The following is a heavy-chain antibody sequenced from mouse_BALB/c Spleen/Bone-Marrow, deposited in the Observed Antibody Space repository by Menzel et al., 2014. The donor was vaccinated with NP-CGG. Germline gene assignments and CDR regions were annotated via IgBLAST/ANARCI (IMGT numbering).Heavy chain of an antibody. CDR2: IYYSGTI. CDR3: ARYYGDYYDY. Sequence: EVKLVESAPGLLKPSQTVSLTCTVTGISITTGNYRWSRIRQSPGNKLEWVGHIYYSGTITYNPSLTSRTTITRDTSKNQFFLEMNSLTAEDPATYYCARYYGDYYDYCGQGTPLTGPS. J-gene: IGHJ2*01. CDR1: GISITTGNYR. V-gene: IGHV3-5*02. D-gene: IGHD2-13*01.